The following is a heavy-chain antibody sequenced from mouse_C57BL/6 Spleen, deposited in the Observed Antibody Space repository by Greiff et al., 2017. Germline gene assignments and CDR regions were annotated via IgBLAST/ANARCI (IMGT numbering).Heavy chain of an antibody. D-gene: IGHD2-4*01. CDR2: INPGSGGT. CDR3: AREGLPGGAMDY. CDR1: GYAFTNYL. Sequence: QVQLQQSGAELVRPGTSVKVSCKASGYAFTNYLIEWVKQRPGQGLEWIGVINPGSGGTNYNEKFKGKATLTADKSSSTAYMQLSSRTSEDSAVYFCAREGLPGGAMDYWGQGTSVTVSS. V-gene: IGHV1-54*01. J-gene: IGHJ4*01.